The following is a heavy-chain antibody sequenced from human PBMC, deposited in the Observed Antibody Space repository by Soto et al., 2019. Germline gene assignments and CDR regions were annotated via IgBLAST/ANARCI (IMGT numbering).Heavy chain of an antibody. D-gene: IGHD3-22*01. V-gene: IGHV3-15*01. Sequence: GGSLRLSCAASGFTFSNAWMSWVRQAPGKGLEWVGRIKSKTDGGTTDYAAPVKGRFTISRDDSKNTLYLQMNSLKTEDTAVYYCTTEPAYYHDSSGYTHYYYYGMDVWGQGXTVTVSS. J-gene: IGHJ6*02. CDR3: TTEPAYYHDSSGYTHYYYYGMDV. CDR2: IKSKTDGGTT. CDR1: GFTFSNAW.